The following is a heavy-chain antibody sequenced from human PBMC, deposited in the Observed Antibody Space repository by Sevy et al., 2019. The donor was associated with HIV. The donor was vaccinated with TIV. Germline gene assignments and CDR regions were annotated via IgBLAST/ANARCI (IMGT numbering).Heavy chain of an antibody. Sequence: SVKVSCKASGGTFSSYAISWVRQAPGQGLEWMGGIIPIFGTANYAQKFQGRVTITADESTSTAYMELSSLRSEDTAVYYCARGGSSTTPRLDPWGQGTLVTVSS. CDR1: GGTFSSYA. J-gene: IGHJ5*02. V-gene: IGHV1-69*13. D-gene: IGHD2-2*01. CDR3: ARGGSSTTPRLDP. CDR2: IIPIFGTA.